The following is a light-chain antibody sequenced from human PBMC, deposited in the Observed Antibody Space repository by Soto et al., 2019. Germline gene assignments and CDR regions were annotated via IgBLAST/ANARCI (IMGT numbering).Light chain of an antibody. J-gene: IGKJ4*01. CDR2: AAS. V-gene: IGKV1-39*01. Sequence: IQMTQSPSSLSASVGDRVTITCRASQSISSYLNWYQQKPGKAPKLLIYAASSLQSGVPSRFSGSGSGTEFTLTISSLQPEDFETYYCQQSYSTPLTFGGGNPLEIK. CDR3: QQSYSTPLT. CDR1: QSISSY.